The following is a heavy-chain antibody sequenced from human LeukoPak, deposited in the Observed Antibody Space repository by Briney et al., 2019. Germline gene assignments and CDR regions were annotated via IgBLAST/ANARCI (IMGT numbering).Heavy chain of an antibody. CDR2: ILYSGNS. CDR3: ARHLSRITIFGVVSDAFDI. CDR1: GGSISSRSYY. D-gene: IGHD3-3*01. V-gene: IGHV4-39*01. J-gene: IGHJ3*02. Sequence: KTSETLSLTCTVSGGSISSRSYYWGWIRQPPGKGLEWVGSILYSGNSDYNPSLKSRVTISVDTSKNQFSLKLSSVTAADTAVYYCARHLSRITIFGVVSDAFDIWGQGTMVTVSS.